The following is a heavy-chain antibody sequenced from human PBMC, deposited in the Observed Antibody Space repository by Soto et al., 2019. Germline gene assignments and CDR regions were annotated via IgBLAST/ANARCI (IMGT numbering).Heavy chain of an antibody. J-gene: IGHJ6*02. CDR2: IIPIFGTA. D-gene: IGHD2-8*01. CDR3: ARARGILYGDYTKYYYGMDV. CDR1: GGTFSSYA. Sequence: GASVKVSCKASGGTFSSYAISWVRQAPGQGLEWMGGIIPIFGTANYAQKFQGRVTITADESTSTAYMELSSLRSEDTAVYYCARARGILYGDYTKYYYGMDVWGQGTTVTVS. V-gene: IGHV1-69*13.